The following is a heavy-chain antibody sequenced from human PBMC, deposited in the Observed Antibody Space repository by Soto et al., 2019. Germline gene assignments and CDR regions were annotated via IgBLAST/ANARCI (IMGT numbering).Heavy chain of an antibody. Sequence: GGSLRLSCAASGFTFSSYGMHWVRQAPGKGLEWVAVIWYDGSNKYYADSVKGRFTISRENSKNTLYLQMNSLRAEDTAVYYCASDDDPAYYYYYGMDVWGQGTTVTVSS. CDR1: GFTFSSYG. J-gene: IGHJ6*02. CDR3: ASDDDPAYYYYYGMDV. V-gene: IGHV3-33*01. D-gene: IGHD3-3*01. CDR2: IWYDGSNK.